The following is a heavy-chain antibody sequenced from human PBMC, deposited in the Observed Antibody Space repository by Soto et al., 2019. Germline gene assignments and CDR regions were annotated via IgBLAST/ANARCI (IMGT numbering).Heavy chain of an antibody. CDR1: GFIFDDYA. D-gene: IGHD3-16*01. V-gene: IGHV3-9*01. CDR2: IDWNRATI. J-gene: IGHJ4*02. CDR3: VNDGGSRHYDFTNIDS. Sequence: EVQLVASGGGVVQPGRSLRLSCIASGFIFDDYAIHWVRQVPGKGLEWVSGIDWNRATIAYADSVKGRFTLPRHNARHSVLLQMHSLRPEDQALYYCVNDGGSRHYDFTNIDSWGQGTLVTVSS.